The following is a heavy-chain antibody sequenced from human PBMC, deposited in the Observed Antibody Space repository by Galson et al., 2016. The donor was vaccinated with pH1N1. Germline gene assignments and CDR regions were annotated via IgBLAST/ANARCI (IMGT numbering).Heavy chain of an antibody. Sequence: SLRLSCAASGFTFSRYWMSWVRQAPGNGLEWVANIKQDGSEKNYVDSVKGRFTVSRDNAKNSLYLQMNSLRGGDTAVYYCARDRGFLSVTTSAFHMWGQGTMVTVSS. J-gene: IGHJ3*02. D-gene: IGHD4-17*01. CDR1: GFTFSRYW. V-gene: IGHV3-7*03. CDR3: ARDRGFLSVTTSAFHM. CDR2: IKQDGSEK.